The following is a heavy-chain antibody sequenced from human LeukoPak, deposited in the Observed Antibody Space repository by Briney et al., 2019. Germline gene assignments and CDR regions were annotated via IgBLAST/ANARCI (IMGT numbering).Heavy chain of an antibody. Sequence: PGGSLRLSCVASGFSVSNYYMSWVRQAPGKGLEWVSVISTGGGTSYTDSVKGRFTFSRDNSKNTLFLQMNSLRAEDTGVYYCARGGITDYGDYSSFDYWGQGTLVTVSS. CDR1: GFSVSNYY. CDR3: ARGGITDYGDYSSFDY. CDR2: ISTGGGT. J-gene: IGHJ4*02. D-gene: IGHD4-17*01. V-gene: IGHV3-66*01.